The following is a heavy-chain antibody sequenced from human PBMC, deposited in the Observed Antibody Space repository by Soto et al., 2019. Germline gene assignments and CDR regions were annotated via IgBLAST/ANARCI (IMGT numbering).Heavy chain of an antibody. CDR3: ARQPVVGVWLNDY. V-gene: IGHV3-30*03. CDR2: ISYDGSNK. D-gene: IGHD6-6*01. J-gene: IGHJ4*02. Sequence: PGGSLRLSCAASGFTFSSYGMHWVRQAPGKGLEWVAVISYDGSNKYYADSVKGRFTISRDNSKNTLYLQMSSLRIDDTAVYYCARQPVVGVWLNDYWGQGTLVTVSS. CDR1: GFTFSSYG.